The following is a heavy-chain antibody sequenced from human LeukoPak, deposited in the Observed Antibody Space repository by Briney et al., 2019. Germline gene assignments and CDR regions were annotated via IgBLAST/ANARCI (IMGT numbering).Heavy chain of an antibody. CDR3: ARDWGFEYSSSSYDY. V-gene: IGHV3-48*04. D-gene: IGHD6-6*01. Sequence: GGSLRLSCAASGFTFSSYAMSWVRQAPGKGLEWISYISSSGSTIYYADSVKGRFTISRDNAKNSLFLQMNSLRAEDTAVYYCARDWGFEYSSSSYDYWGQGTLVTVSS. CDR2: ISSSGSTI. CDR1: GFTFSSYA. J-gene: IGHJ4*02.